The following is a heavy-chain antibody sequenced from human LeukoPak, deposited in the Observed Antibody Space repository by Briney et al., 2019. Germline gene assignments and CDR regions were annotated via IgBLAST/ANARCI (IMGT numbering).Heavy chain of an antibody. CDR1: GYTFTSYY. J-gene: IGHJ4*02. CDR2: INLSGGST. D-gene: IGHD3-10*01. Sequence: ASVKVSCKASGYTFTSYYMHWVRQAPGQGLEWMGIINLSGGSTSCTQKCQGRVTMTRDTSTSTVYMELSSLRTEDTAVYYCARDRNYGSGGDFDYWGQGTLVTVSS. CDR3: ARDRNYGSGGDFDY. V-gene: IGHV1-46*01.